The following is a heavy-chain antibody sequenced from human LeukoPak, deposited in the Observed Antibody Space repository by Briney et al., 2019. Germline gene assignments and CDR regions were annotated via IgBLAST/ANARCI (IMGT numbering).Heavy chain of an antibody. CDR1: GGTFSSYA. CDR3: ARDFYYDSSGYYSSEGWFDP. J-gene: IGHJ5*02. V-gene: IGHV1-69*05. CDR2: IIPIFGTA. Sequence: ASVKVSCKASGGTFSSYAISWVRQAPGQGLEWMGGIIPIFGTANYAQKFQGRVTITRDTSASTAYMELSSLRSEDTAVYYCARDFYYDSSGYYSSEGWFDPWGQGTLVTVSS. D-gene: IGHD3-22*01.